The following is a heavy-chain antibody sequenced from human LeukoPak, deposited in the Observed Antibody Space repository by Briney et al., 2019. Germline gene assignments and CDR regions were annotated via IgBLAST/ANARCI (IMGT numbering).Heavy chain of an antibody. V-gene: IGHV4-59*01. CDR1: DDSISSSY. Sequence: PSETLSLTCTVSDDSISSSYWSWIRQPPGKGLEWIGWIYYSRSGNTNYNPSLKSRVTISVDTSKNQVSLRLSSVTAADTAVYYCARAGYSGYDSGMDVWGQGTTVTVSS. CDR3: ARAGYSGYDSGMDV. D-gene: IGHD5-12*01. CDR2: IYYSRSGNT. J-gene: IGHJ6*02.